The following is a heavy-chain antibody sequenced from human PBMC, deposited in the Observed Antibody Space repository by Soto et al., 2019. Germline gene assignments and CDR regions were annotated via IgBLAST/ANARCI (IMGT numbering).Heavy chain of an antibody. CDR1: GGSISSYY. J-gene: IGHJ4*02. Sequence: ETLSLTCTVSGGSISSYYWSWIRQPQGKGLKWIGYIYYSGSTNYNPSLKSRVTISVDTSKNQFSLKLISVTAADTAVYYCARHPLLGDSSSWYVSWGQGTRVTVSS. CDR3: ARHPLLGDSSSWYVS. CDR2: IYYSGST. D-gene: IGHD6-13*01. V-gene: IGHV4-59*08.